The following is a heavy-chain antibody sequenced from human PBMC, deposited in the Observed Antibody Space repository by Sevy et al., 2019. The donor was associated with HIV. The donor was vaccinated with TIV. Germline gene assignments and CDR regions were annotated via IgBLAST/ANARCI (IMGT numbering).Heavy chain of an antibody. Sequence: GGSLRLSCAASGFTFSSYAMHWVRQAPGKGLEWVAPISYDGSNKYYADSVKGRFTISRDNSKNTLYLQMNSLRAEDTAVYYCARSDIVLVPAAMMGGFDYWGQGTLVTVSS. J-gene: IGHJ4*02. CDR1: GFTFSSYA. CDR3: ARSDIVLVPAAMMGGFDY. V-gene: IGHV3-30-3*01. D-gene: IGHD2-2*01. CDR2: ISYDGSNK.